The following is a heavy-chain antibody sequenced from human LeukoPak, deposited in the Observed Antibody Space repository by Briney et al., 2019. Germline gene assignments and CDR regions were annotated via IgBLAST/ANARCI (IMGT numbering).Heavy chain of an antibody. CDR1: GFTFSGYS. Sequence: PGGSLRLSCAASGFTFSGYSMNWVRQAPGKGLEWVSSISSTSSYIYYADSVKGRFTISRDNAKNSLYLQMNSLRAEDTAVYYCAKAGELLDFDYWGQGTLVTVSS. CDR3: AKAGELLDFDY. D-gene: IGHD1-26*01. J-gene: IGHJ4*02. V-gene: IGHV3-21*01. CDR2: ISSTSSYI.